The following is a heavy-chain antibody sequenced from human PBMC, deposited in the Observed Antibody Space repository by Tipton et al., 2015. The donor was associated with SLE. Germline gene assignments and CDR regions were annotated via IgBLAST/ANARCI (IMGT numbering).Heavy chain of an antibody. D-gene: IGHD6-6*01. CDR3: ASHPYSSSGPFDY. J-gene: IGHJ4*02. CDR2: IYPGDSDT. Sequence: VQLVQSGAEVKKSGESLTISCKASGYNFSTYWIGWVRQMPGKGLELMGMIYPGDSDTRYSPSFQGQVTISADKSISTAYLQWSSLKASDTAMYYCASHPYSSSGPFDYWGQGTLVTVSS. CDR1: GYNFSTYW. V-gene: IGHV5-51*03.